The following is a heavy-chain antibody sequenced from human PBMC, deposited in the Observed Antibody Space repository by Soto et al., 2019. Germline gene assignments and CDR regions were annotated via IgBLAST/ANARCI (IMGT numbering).Heavy chain of an antibody. Sequence: ASVKVSCKASGYIFAGYYMHWVRQAPGQGLEWMGWINPNSGDTNYTQKFQGWVTMTRDTSISTAYMELSRLRSDDTAVYYCATSRISIAVAGETEYYFDYWGQGTPVTVSS. CDR1: GYIFAGYY. V-gene: IGHV1-2*04. D-gene: IGHD6-19*01. CDR3: ATSRISIAVAGETEYYFDY. J-gene: IGHJ4*02. CDR2: INPNSGDT.